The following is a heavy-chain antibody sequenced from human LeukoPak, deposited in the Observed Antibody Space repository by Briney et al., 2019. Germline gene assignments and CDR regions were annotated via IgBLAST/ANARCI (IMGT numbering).Heavy chain of an antibody. CDR3: AVHGTPPVTKRFDY. J-gene: IGHJ4*02. V-gene: IGHV1-69*04. Sequence: SVKVSCKASGGTFSSYAISWVRQAPGQGLEWMGRIIPILGIANYAQKFQGRVTITADKSTSTAYMELSSLRSEDTAVYYCAVHGTPPVTKRFDYWGQGTLVTVSS. D-gene: IGHD1-1*01. CDR1: GGTFSSYA. CDR2: IIPILGIA.